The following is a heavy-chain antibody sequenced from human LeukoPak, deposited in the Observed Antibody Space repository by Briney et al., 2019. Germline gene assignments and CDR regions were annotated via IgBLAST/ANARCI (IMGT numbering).Heavy chain of an antibody. CDR2: ISAYNDNT. CDR3: AKGSYMDV. Sequence: ASVKVSCKASGYTFTSYGISWVRQAPGQGLEWMGWISAYNDNTNYAQKLQGRVTMTTDTFTSTDYLVSRSLTSVDTAGSSCAKGSYMDVWGKGTTVTVSS. J-gene: IGHJ6*03. CDR1: GYTFTSYG. V-gene: IGHV1-18*01.